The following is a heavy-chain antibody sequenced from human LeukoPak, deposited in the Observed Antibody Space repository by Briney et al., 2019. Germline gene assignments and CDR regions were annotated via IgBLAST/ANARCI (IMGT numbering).Heavy chain of an antibody. V-gene: IGHV4-61*02. Sequence: SETLSLTCTVSGGSISSGSYYWSWIRQPAGKGLEWIGRVYTSGSTNYNPSLKSRVTISVDTSNNQFSLNLRSVTAADTAVYYCATTTSGGDAFDIWGQGTMVTVSS. J-gene: IGHJ3*02. D-gene: IGHD1-26*01. CDR3: ATTTSGGDAFDI. CDR2: VYTSGST. CDR1: GGSISSGSYY.